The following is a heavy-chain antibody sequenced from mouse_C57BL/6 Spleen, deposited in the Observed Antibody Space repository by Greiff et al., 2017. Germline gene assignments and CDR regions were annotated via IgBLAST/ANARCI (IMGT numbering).Heavy chain of an antibody. Sequence: VQLQQSGAELVKPGASVKLSCTASGFNIKDYYMHWVKQRTEQGLEWIGRIDPEDGETKYAPKFPGKATITADTSSNTAYLQLSSLTSEDTAVYYCAYYGSSYDFDYWGQGTTLTVSS. CDR1: GFNIKDYY. CDR2: IDPEDGET. CDR3: AYYGSSYDFDY. V-gene: IGHV14-2*01. J-gene: IGHJ2*01. D-gene: IGHD1-1*01.